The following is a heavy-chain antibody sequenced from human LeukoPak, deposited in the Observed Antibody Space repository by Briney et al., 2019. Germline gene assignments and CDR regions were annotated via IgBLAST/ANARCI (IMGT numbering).Heavy chain of an antibody. CDR1: GFTFSSYW. J-gene: IGHJ4*02. V-gene: IGHV3-7*04. Sequence: PGGSLRLSCAASGFTFSSYWMSWVRQAPGKGLEWVANIELDGSERYYVDSVKGRFTISRDNAKKSLYLQMNSLRAEDTAVYYCAREYGDYASDYWGQGTLVTVSS. CDR3: AREYGDYASDY. D-gene: IGHD4-17*01. CDR2: IELDGSER.